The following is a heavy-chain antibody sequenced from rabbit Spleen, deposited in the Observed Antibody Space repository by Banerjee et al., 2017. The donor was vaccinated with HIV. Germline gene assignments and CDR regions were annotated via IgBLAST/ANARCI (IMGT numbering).Heavy chain of an antibody. CDR1: GFDFSDYY. Sequence: QSLEESGGDLVKPGASLTLTCKASGFDFSDYYMNWVRQPPGKGLEWIGIVYTGRGRADYANWVNGRFTVTSDNALTTVHLQMNRLTAADTATYFCARVYDDASDLDLWGPGTLVTVS. D-gene: IGHD2-1*01. J-gene: IGHJ4*01. V-gene: IGHV1S7*01. CDR3: ARVYDDASDLDL. CDR2: VYTGRGRA.